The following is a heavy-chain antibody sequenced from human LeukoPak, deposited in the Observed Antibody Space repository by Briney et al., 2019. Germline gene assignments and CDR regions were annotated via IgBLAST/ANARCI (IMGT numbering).Heavy chain of an antibody. CDR1: GFNFSNYS. Sequence: PGGSLRLSCAASGFNFSNYSMHWVRQAPGKGLEWVAVISYEGSNKYYADSVKGRFTISRDNSKNTLYLQMNSLRAEDTAVYYCARDSPRYSGSYFESDAFDIWGQGTMVTVSS. CDR3: ARDSPRYSGSYFESDAFDI. V-gene: IGHV3-30*04. CDR2: ISYEGSNK. J-gene: IGHJ3*02. D-gene: IGHD1-26*01.